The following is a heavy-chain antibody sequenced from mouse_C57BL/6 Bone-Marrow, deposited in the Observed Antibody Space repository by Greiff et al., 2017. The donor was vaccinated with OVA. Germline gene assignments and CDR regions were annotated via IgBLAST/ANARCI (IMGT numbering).Heavy chain of an antibody. V-gene: IGHV5-12*01. Sequence: EVMLMESGGGLVQPGGSLKLSCAASGFTFSDYYMYWVRQTPEKRLEWVAYISNGGGSTYYPDTVKGRFTISRDNAKNTLYLQMSRLKSEDTAMYYCARQRGNYWYYFDYWGQGTTLTVSS. D-gene: IGHD2-1*01. CDR2: ISNGGGST. CDR1: GFTFSDYY. CDR3: ARQRGNYWYYFDY. J-gene: IGHJ2*01.